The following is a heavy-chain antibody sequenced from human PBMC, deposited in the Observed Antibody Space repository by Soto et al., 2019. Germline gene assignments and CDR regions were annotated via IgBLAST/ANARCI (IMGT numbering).Heavy chain of an antibody. CDR1: GFTVSDS. V-gene: IGHV3-53*02. Sequence: EVQLVETGGGLIQPGGSLKLSCSVAGFTVSDSMSWVRQAPGKVLECVSFIHSHGATHYTDSVRGRVTIPRDNSKTTLYPHLDRRRVDDTAVYFRARDASGPFDYRGAGTLVTFSS. CDR3: ARDASGPFDY. CDR2: IHSHGAT. D-gene: IGHD6-19*01. J-gene: IGHJ4*02.